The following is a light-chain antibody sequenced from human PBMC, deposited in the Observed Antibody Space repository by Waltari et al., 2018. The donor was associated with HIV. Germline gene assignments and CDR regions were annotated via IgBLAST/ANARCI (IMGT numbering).Light chain of an antibody. Sequence: QSALTQPASVSGSPGQSITISCTGTSSDIGYFNYVTWYQQHPGRAPKLMIYEVGNRPAGVSKRFSGSKADNTSSLTVSGLQPEDEADYYGSSYTSSGTLVFGGGTRLTVL. J-gene: IGLJ2*01. CDR1: SSDIGYFNY. CDR3: SSYTSSGTLV. CDR2: EVG. V-gene: IGLV2-14*01.